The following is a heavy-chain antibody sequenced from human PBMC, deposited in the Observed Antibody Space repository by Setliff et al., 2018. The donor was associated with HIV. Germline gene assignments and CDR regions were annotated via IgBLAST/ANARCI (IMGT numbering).Heavy chain of an antibody. Sequence: SETLSLTCAVYNGSLSGYYWTWIRQPPGKGLEWIGEINHSGSTNYSPSLKSRVTISVDASRNQFSLRLSSVTAADTAVYYCAAWGPRYSYAPYFFDSWGQGTLVTVSS. CDR1: NGSLSGYY. J-gene: IGHJ4*02. V-gene: IGHV4-34*01. CDR2: INHSGST. CDR3: AAWGPRYSYAPYFFDS. D-gene: IGHD5-18*01.